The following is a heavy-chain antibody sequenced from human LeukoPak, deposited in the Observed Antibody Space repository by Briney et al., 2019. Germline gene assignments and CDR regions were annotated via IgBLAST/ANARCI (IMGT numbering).Heavy chain of an antibody. Sequence: PSETLSLTCAVYGGSFSGYYWSWIRQPPGKGLEWIGEINHSGSTNYNPSLKSRVIISVDTSKNQFSLKLSSVTAADTAVYYCARDQDGYNQLDYWGQGTLVTVSS. V-gene: IGHV4-34*01. CDR1: GGSFSGYY. J-gene: IGHJ4*02. CDR2: INHSGST. D-gene: IGHD5-24*01. CDR3: ARDQDGYNQLDY.